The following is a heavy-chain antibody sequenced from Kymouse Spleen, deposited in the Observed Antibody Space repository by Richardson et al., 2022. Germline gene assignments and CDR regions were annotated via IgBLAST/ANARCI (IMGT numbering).Heavy chain of an antibody. J-gene: IGHJ5*02. CDR3: ARGIFGVEGDWFDP. Sequence: EVQLVESGGGLVQPGGSLRLSCAASGFTFSSYDMHWVRQATGKGLEWVSAIGTAGDTYYPGSVKGRFTISRENAKNSLYLQMNSLRAGDTAVYYCARGIFGVEGDWFDPWGQGTLVTVSS. CDR1: GFTFSSYD. D-gene: IGHD3-3*01. CDR2: IGTAGDT. V-gene: IGHV3-13*01.